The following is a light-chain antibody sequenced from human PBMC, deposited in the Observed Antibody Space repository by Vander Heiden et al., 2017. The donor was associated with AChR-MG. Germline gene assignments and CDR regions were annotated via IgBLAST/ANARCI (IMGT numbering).Light chain of an antibody. Sequence: QSALTQPASVSGSPGQSITISCTGTSRDVGRYNLVSWYQEDPGKAPKLMIYEVSKRPSGVSNRFAGSKSGNTASLTISGLQAEDEADYYCCSYAGSSILFGGGTKLTVL. V-gene: IGLV2-23*02. CDR2: EVS. CDR3: CSYAGSSIL. J-gene: IGLJ2*01. CDR1: SRDVGRYNL.